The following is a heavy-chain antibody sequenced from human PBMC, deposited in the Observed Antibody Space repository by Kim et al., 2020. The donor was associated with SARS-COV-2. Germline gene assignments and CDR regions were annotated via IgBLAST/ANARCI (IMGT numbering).Heavy chain of an antibody. J-gene: IGHJ4*02. D-gene: IGHD3-10*01. Sequence: YSQKFQGRVTITRDTSASTAYMELSSLRSEDTAVYYCARRFGAENYYFDYWGQGTLVTVSS. CDR3: ARRFGAENYYFDY. V-gene: IGHV1-3*01.